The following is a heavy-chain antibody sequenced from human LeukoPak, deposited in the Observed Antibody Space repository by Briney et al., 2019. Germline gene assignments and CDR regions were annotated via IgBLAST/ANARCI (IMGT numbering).Heavy chain of an antibody. CDR2: INSDGSST. D-gene: IGHD3-3*01. CDR1: GFTFSSYW. J-gene: IGHJ6*02. Sequence: GGSLRLSCAASGFTFSSYWMLWVRQAPGKGLVWVSRINSDGSSTSYADSVKGRFTISRDNAKNTLYLQMNSLRAEDTAVYYCAREPENYDFWSGYPYYYYYGMDVWGQGTTVTVSS. V-gene: IGHV3-74*01. CDR3: AREPENYDFWSGYPYYYYYGMDV.